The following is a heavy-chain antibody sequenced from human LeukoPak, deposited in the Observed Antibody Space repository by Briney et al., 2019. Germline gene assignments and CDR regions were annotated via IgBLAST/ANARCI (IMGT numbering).Heavy chain of an antibody. CDR1: GFTFSSYA. D-gene: IGHD2-2*02. Sequence: GGSLRLSCAASGFTFSSYAMTWVRQAPGKGLVWVSRINSDGSSTSYADSVKGRFTISRDNAKNTLYLQMNSLRAEVTAVYYCARVGELGYCSSTSCYMGYGYWGQGTLVTVSS. V-gene: IGHV3-74*01. CDR3: ARVGELGYCSSTSCYMGYGY. J-gene: IGHJ4*02. CDR2: INSDGSST.